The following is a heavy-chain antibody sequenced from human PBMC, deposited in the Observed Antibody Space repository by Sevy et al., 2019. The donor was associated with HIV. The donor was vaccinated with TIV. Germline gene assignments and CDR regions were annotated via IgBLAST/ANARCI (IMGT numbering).Heavy chain of an antibody. V-gene: IGHV3-23*01. J-gene: IGHJ3*01. Sequence: GGSLRLSCEGSGFTFSNYVMGWVRQAPGKGLEWVSGLSESGRTTYYADSVKGRFTISRDNSNNTLYLQMNSLKAEDTATYYCAKRGSMTSTIWAFDVWGQGTMVTVSS. CDR3: AKRGSMTSTIWAFDV. CDR1: GFTFSNYV. D-gene: IGHD3-3*01. CDR2: LSESGRTT.